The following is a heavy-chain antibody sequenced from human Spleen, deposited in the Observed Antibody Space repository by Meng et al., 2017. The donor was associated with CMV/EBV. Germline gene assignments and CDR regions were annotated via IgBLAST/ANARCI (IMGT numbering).Heavy chain of an antibody. D-gene: IGHD2-15*01. V-gene: IGHV3-53*01. CDR3: ARERSSGGFDY. Sequence: GGSLRISCAASGFTVSSNYMSWVRQAPGKGLEWVSVIYSGGSTYYADSVKGRFTISRDNSKNTLYLQMNSLRAEDTAVYYCARERSSGGFDYWGQGNLVTVSS. J-gene: IGHJ4*02. CDR2: IYSGGST. CDR1: GFTVSSNY.